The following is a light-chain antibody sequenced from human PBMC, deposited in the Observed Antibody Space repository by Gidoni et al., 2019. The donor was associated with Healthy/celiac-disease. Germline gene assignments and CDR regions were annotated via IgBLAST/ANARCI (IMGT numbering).Light chain of an antibody. Sequence: EIVMTQSPATLPVSPGERATPSCRASQSVSSNLAWYQQKPGQPPRLLIYGASTRATGIPARFSGSGSGTEFTLTISSLQSEDFAVYYCQQYNNWPPYTFGQGTKLEIK. V-gene: IGKV3-15*01. J-gene: IGKJ2*01. CDR1: QSVSSN. CDR2: GAS. CDR3: QQYNNWPPYT.